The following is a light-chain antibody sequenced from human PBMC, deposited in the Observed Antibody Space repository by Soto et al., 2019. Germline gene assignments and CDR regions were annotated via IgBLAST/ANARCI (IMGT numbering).Light chain of an antibody. J-gene: IGKJ5*01. CDR3: QHHDNLAQVT. CDR1: QDINNY. Sequence: DIQMTQSPSSLPASVGDRVTITCQASQDINNYLNWYQQKPGKAPKLLIYDASNLETGVPSRFSGSGSGTDFTFTISTLQPEDFATYYCQHHDNLAQVTFAQGTRLEIK. V-gene: IGKV1-33*01. CDR2: DAS.